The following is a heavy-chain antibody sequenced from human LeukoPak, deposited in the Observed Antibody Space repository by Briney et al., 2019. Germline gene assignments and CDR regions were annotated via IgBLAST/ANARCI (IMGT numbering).Heavy chain of an antibody. CDR3: ARRPGSFDY. V-gene: IGHV3-7*04. CDR2: INEDGSDK. CDR1: GFTFRSYW. Sequence: GGSLRLSCAASGFTFRSYWMSWVRQAPGKGLEWVANINEDGSDKTYVDSVKSRFTISRDNAKNSLYLQMNSLRAEDTAVYYCARRPGSFDYWGQGTLVTVSS. J-gene: IGHJ4*02.